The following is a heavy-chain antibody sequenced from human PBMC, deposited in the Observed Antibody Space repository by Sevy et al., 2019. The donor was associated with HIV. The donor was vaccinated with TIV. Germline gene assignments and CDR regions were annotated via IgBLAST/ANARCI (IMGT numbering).Heavy chain of an antibody. CDR1: GFTFSIYT. V-gene: IGHV3-48*01. Sequence: GGSLRLSCAASGFTFSIYTMSWVRQAPGKGLECVSYIVGSSRTIYYADSVKGRFTISRGNAKNALYLEMNSLRAEDAAVYFCARKIVGGPFDIWGQGTMVTVSS. D-gene: IGHD1-26*01. J-gene: IGHJ3*02. CDR3: ARKIVGGPFDI. CDR2: IVGSSRTI.